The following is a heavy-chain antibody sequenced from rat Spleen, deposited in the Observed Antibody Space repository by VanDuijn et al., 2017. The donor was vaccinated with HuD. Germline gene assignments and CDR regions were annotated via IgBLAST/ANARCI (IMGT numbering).Heavy chain of an antibody. J-gene: IGHJ2*01. CDR3: ATVYTTDYPY. CDR2: ISPSGGST. Sequence: EVQLVESGGGLVQPGRSLKLSCAASGFTFSNYYMAWVRQAPTKGLEWVASISPSGGSTYYPDSVKGRFTISRDNAKSTQYLQMDSLRSEDTATYYCATVYTTDYPYWGQGVMVTVSS. V-gene: IGHV5-27*01. CDR1: GFTFSNYY. D-gene: IGHD1-6*01.